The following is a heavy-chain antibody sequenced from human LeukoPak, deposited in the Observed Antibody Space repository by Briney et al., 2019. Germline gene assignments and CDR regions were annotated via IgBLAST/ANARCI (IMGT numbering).Heavy chain of an antibody. V-gene: IGHV3-23*01. CDR1: GSTFSSYA. J-gene: IGHJ4*02. CDR2: ISGSGGST. Sequence: GGSLRLSCAASGSTFSSYAMSWVRQAPGKGLEWVSAISGSGGSTKYADSVKGRFTISRDRSKNTLYLQMNSLRAEDTAVYYCAKDDGVVWDSSGYYFPFDYWGQGTLVTVSS. CDR3: AKDDGVVWDSSGYYFPFDY. D-gene: IGHD3-22*01.